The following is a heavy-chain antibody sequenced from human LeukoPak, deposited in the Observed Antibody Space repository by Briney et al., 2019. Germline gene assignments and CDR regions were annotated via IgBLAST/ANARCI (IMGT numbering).Heavy chain of an antibody. Sequence: GGSLRLSCAASGFTFSSYSMSWVRQAPGKGLEWVSLISGSGDTTNYADSVKGRFTISRDNSKNTLYLQMNSLGADDTAVYYCAKDGFLLWRGAFDIWGQGTMVTVSS. D-gene: IGHD2-21*01. J-gene: IGHJ3*02. V-gene: IGHV3-23*01. CDR2: ISGSGDTT. CDR1: GFTFSSYS. CDR3: AKDGFLLWRGAFDI.